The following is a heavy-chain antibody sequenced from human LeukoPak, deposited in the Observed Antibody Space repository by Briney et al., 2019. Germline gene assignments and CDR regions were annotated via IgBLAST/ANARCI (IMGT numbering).Heavy chain of an antibody. V-gene: IGHV4-61*02. CDR2: IYTSGST. Sequence: SETLSLTCTVSGGSISSGSYYWSWIRQPAGKGLEWIGRIYTSGSTNYNPSLKSRVTISVDTSKNQFSLKLSSVTAADTAVYYCASSLYYYDSSGYYSDAFDIWSQGTMVTVSS. D-gene: IGHD3-22*01. J-gene: IGHJ3*02. CDR1: GGSISSGSYY. CDR3: ASSLYYYDSSGYYSDAFDI.